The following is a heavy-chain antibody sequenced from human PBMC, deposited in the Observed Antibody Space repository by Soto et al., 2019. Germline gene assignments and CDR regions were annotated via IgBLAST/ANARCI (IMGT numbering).Heavy chain of an antibody. CDR2: IYYSGST. V-gene: IGHV4-39*01. D-gene: IGHD4-17*01. CDR1: GGSISSSSYY. J-gene: IGHJ4*02. CDR3: IYYGDYDDY. Sequence: ETLSLTCTVSGGSISSSSYYWGWIRQPPGKGLEWIGSIYYSGSTYYNPSLKSRVTISVDTSKNQFSLKLSSVTAADTAVYYCIYYGDYDDYWGQGTLVTVSS.